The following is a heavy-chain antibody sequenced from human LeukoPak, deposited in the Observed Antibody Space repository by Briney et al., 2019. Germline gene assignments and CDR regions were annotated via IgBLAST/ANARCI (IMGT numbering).Heavy chain of an antibody. J-gene: IGHJ4*02. D-gene: IGHD2-2*01. CDR2: INPNSGGT. CDR1: GYTLTGYY. CDR3: ARGLRGSPAFDY. Sequence: GASVKVPCKASGYTLTGYYMHWVRQAPGQGLEWMGWINPNSGGTNYAQKFQGRVTMTGDTSISTAYMELSRLRSDDTAVYYCARGLRGSPAFDYWGQGTLVTVSS. V-gene: IGHV1-2*02.